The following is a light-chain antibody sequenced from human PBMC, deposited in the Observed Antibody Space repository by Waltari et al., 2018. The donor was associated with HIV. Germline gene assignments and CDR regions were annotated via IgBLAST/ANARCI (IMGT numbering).Light chain of an antibody. CDR2: KKN. CDR3: NARDSSGNSYV. Sequence: SSELTQDPAVSVALGQTIRITCQGDSLRSYYASWYQQNPGQAPLLFIYKKNNRPAGIPDRFAAASSGDTAALTITGAQAEDEADYYCNARDSSGNSYVFGTGTKVTV. J-gene: IGLJ1*01. CDR1: SLRSYY. V-gene: IGLV3-19*01.